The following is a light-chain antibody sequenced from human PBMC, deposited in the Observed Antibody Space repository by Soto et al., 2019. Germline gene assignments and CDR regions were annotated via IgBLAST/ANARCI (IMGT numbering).Light chain of an antibody. V-gene: IGKV3-20*01. CDR2: GAS. J-gene: IGKJ1*01. Sequence: EIVLTQSPGTLSLSPGERATLSCRASQSVSSNYLAWYQQKPGQAPRLLIYGASSRATGIPDRFSGSGSGTDFTLTISRLEPEDFAVYYCQQYCSSSRTFGQGTKVEIK. CDR3: QQYCSSSRT. CDR1: QSVSSNY.